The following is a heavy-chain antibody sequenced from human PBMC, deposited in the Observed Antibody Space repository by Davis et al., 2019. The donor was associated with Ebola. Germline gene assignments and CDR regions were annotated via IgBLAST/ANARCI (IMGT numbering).Heavy chain of an antibody. V-gene: IGHV3-7*01. D-gene: IGHD6-19*01. CDR3: ARGSSGWAYRGGY. J-gene: IGHJ4*02. CDR2: IKQDGSEK. Sequence: GESLKISCAASGFTFSSYWMSWVRQASGKGLEWVANIKQDGSEKYYVDSVKGRFTISRDNAKNSLYLQMNSLRTEDTAVYYCARGSSGWAYRGGYWGQGTLVTVSS. CDR1: GFTFSSYW.